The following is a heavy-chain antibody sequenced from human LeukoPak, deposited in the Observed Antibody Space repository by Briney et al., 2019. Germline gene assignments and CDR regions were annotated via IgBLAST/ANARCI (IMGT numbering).Heavy chain of an antibody. CDR3: ARVLVSGHYYDSS. V-gene: IGHV3-74*01. CDR1: GFTFSSYW. CDR2: INSDGSRT. J-gene: IGHJ4*02. Sequence: GGSLRLSCAASGFTFSSYWMHWVRQAPGKGLVWVSRINSDGSRTYYADSVKGRFTISRDNAKNTLYLQMNSLRAEDTAVYYCARVLVSGHYYDSSWGQGTLVTVSS. D-gene: IGHD3-22*01.